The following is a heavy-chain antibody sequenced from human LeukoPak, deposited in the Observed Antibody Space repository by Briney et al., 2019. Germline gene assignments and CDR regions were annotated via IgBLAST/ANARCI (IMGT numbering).Heavy chain of an antibody. J-gene: IGHJ1*01. CDR1: GGSISSSSYY. CDR3: ARDFWYYYDSSGSESFQH. V-gene: IGHV4-39*07. Sequence: PSETLSLTCTVSGGSISSSSYYWGWIRQPPGKGLEWIGSIYYSGSTYYNPSLKSRVTISVDKSKNQFSLKLSSVTAADTAVYYCARDFWYYYDSSGSESFQHWGQGTLVTVSS. D-gene: IGHD3-22*01. CDR2: IYYSGST.